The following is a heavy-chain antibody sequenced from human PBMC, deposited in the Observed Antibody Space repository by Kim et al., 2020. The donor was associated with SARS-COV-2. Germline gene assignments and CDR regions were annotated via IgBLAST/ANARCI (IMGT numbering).Heavy chain of an antibody. J-gene: IGHJ4*02. Sequence: PTYAQGFTGRFVVSLDTSVSTAYLQISSLKAEDTAVYYCARISSSWYPDYWGQGTLVTVSS. D-gene: IGHD6-13*01. CDR2: P. CDR3: ARISSSWYPDY. V-gene: IGHV7-4-1*02.